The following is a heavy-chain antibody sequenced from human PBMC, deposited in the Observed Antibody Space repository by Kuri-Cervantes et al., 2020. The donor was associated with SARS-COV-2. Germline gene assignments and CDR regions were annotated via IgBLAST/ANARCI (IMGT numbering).Heavy chain of an antibody. CDR2: IKQDGSER. Sequence: GESLKISCAASGFTFSSYWMSWVRQAPGKGLEWVANIKQDGSERYYVDSVKGRFTISRDNAKNSLYLQMNSLRAEDTAVYYCARDRSFTPDYWGQGTLVTVSS. CDR1: GFTFSSYW. D-gene: IGHD3-10*01. J-gene: IGHJ4*02. CDR3: ARDRSFTPDY. V-gene: IGHV3-7*01.